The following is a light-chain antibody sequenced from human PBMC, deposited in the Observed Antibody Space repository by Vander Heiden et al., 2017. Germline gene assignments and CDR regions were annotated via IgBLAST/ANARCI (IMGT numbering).Light chain of an antibody. J-gene: IGKJ4*01. CDR3: QQYDNLLLT. CDR1: QDIRHY. V-gene: IGKV1-33*01. Sequence: DIQLTQSPSSLSASVGDRVTITCQASQDIRHYLNWYQHKPGKAPKLLIYDASNLETGVPSRFSGSGSGTDFTFTIRSLQPEDTATYYCQQYDNLLLTFGGGTKVEIK. CDR2: DAS.